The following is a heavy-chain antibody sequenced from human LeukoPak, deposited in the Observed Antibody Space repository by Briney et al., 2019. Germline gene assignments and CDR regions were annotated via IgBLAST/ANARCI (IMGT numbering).Heavy chain of an antibody. Sequence: PGGSLRVSCAASGFTFSSYSMTWVRQAPGKGLEWVSYISSSSSTIYYADSVKGRFTISRDNAKNSLYLQMNSLRDEDTAVYYCARDQYCSSTSCYTHFDYWGQGTLVTVSS. J-gene: IGHJ4*02. CDR1: GFTFSSYS. V-gene: IGHV3-48*02. D-gene: IGHD2-2*02. CDR2: ISSSSSTI. CDR3: ARDQYCSSTSCYTHFDY.